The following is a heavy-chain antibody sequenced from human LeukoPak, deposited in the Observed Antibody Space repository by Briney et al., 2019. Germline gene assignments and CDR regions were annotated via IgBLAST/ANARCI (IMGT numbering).Heavy chain of an antibody. D-gene: IGHD1-26*01. V-gene: IGHV3-30*18. Sequence: GGSLRLSCAASGFTFSSYGMHWVRQAPGKGLEWVAVISYDGSNKYYADSVKGRFTISRDNSKNTLYLQMNSLRAEDTAVYYCAKDQSGSTGLDYWGQGTLVTVSS. CDR1: GFTFSSYG. CDR3: AKDQSGSTGLDY. J-gene: IGHJ4*02. CDR2: ISYDGSNK.